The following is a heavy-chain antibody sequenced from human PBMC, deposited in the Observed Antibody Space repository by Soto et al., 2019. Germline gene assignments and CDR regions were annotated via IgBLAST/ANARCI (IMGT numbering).Heavy chain of an antibody. V-gene: IGHV5-51*01. CDR1: GYIFTSYW. CDR2: IYPGDSDT. J-gene: IGHJ5*02. CDR3: ARMGPAALKNWFDP. Sequence: PVESLKISCKGSGYIFTSYWICCGLQMPGKVLEWMGIIYPGDSDTRYSPSFQGQVTISADKSISTAYLQWSSLKASDTAMYYCARMGPAALKNWFDPWGQGTLVTVS. D-gene: IGHD2-2*01.